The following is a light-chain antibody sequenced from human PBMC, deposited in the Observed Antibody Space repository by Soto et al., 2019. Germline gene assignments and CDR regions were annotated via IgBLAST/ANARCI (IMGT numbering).Light chain of an antibody. CDR1: QSVSSSY. CDR3: QQYGNSPYT. J-gene: IGKJ2*01. V-gene: IGKV3-20*01. CDR2: GAS. Sequence: EIVLTQSPGTLSLSPGERATLSCRASQSVSSSYLAWYQQKPGQAPRLLIYGASSRATGIPDRFSGSGSGIDFTITISRLEPEDFAVYYCQQYGNSPYTFGQGTKLEIK.